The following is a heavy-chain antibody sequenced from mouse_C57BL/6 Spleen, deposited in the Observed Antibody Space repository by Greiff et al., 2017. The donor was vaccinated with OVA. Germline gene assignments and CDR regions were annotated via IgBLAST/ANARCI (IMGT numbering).Heavy chain of an antibody. CDR1: GFTFSDYG. Sequence: EVQLVESGGGLVKPGGSLKLSCAASGFTFSDYGMHWVRQAPEKGLEWVAYISSGSSTIYYADTVKGRFTISRDNAKNTLFLQMTSLRSEDTAMYYCARRSTVVADWYFDVWGTGTTVTVSS. J-gene: IGHJ1*03. V-gene: IGHV5-17*01. CDR3: ARRSTVVADWYFDV. CDR2: ISSGSSTI. D-gene: IGHD1-1*01.